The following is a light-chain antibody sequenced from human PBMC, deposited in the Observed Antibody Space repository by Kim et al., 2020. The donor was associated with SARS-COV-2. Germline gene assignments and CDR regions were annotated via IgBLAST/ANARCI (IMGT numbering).Light chain of an antibody. Sequence: QSLTISCTGTSSDVGSYNLVSWYQQHPGKAPKLMIYEVSKRPSGVSNRFSGSKSGNTASLTISGLQAEDEADYYCCSYAGSSTFEVFGGGTQLTVL. CDR3: CSYAGSSTFEV. CDR1: SSDVGSYNL. CDR2: EVS. J-gene: IGLJ3*02. V-gene: IGLV2-23*02.